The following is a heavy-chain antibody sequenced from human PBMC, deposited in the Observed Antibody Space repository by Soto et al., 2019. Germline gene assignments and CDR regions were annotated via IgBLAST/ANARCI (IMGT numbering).Heavy chain of an antibody. CDR1: GFAFTDAW. CDR2: IKSKTDGGTT. CDR3: TTSTVTTTLHYYGMDV. V-gene: IGHV3-15*07. Sequence: GGSLRLSCVASGFAFTDAWMNWVRQAPGKGLEWVGRIKSKTDGGTTDYAAPVKGRFTISRDDSKNTLYLQMNSLKTEDTAVYYCTTSTVTTTLHYYGMDVWGQGTTVTVSS. D-gene: IGHD4-17*01. J-gene: IGHJ6*02.